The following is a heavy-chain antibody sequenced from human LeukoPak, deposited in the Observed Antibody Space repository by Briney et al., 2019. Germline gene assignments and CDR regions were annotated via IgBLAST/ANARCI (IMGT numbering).Heavy chain of an antibody. CDR1: GFTFSSYG. Sequence: GGSLRLSCAASGFTFSSYGMHWVRQAPGKGLEWVAVISYDGSDKYYADSVRGRFTISRDNSRKTLYLEMSSLRVEDTAVYYCARELTTNWFDPWGQGTLVTVSS. J-gene: IGHJ5*02. V-gene: IGHV3-30*03. CDR3: ARELTTNWFDP. D-gene: IGHD4/OR15-4a*01. CDR2: ISYDGSDK.